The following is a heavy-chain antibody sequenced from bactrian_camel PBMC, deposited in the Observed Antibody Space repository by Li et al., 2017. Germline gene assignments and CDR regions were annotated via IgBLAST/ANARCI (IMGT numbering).Heavy chain of an antibody. CDR2: IWVSVGST. V-gene: IGHV3-3*01. J-gene: IGHJ4*01. CDR1: GYTYSSYC. Sequence: HVQLVESGGGSVQAGGSLRLSCAASGYTYSSYCMGWFRQAPGKEREAVAGIWVSVGSTYYSDSVKGRFTVSRDNAKKTVYLQMTSLKPEDTAMYYCAAHRGGGTCCSRSQRGQFDYWGQGTQVTVS. D-gene: IGHD2*01. CDR3: AAHRGGGTCCSRSQRGQFDY.